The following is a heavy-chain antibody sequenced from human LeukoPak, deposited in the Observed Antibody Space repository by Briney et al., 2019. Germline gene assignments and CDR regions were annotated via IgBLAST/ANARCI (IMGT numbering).Heavy chain of an antibody. CDR2: IKQDGSEK. CDR1: GFIFSSYW. J-gene: IGHJ4*02. CDR3: ARDLPDY. V-gene: IGHV3-7*01. Sequence: GGSLRLFCAGSGFIFSSYWMSWVRQAPGKGLEWVANIKQDGSEKYYVDSVKGRFTISRDNAKNSLYLQMNSLRAEDTAVYYCARDLPDYWGQGTLVAVSS.